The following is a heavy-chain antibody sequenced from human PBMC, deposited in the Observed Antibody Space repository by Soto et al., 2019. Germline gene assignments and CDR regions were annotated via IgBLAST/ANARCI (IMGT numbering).Heavy chain of an antibody. D-gene: IGHD2-15*01. V-gene: IGHV3-15*01. CDR3: TTDGVGAAIPFDY. CDR2: IKSKTDGGTT. Sequence: EVQLVESGGGLVKPGGSLRLSCAASGFTFSNAWMSWVRQAPGKGLEWVGRIKSKTDGGTTDYAAPVKGRFTISRDDSKNTLYLQMNSLKTEDTAVYYCTTDGVGAAIPFDYWGQGTLVTVSS. CDR1: GFTFSNAW. J-gene: IGHJ4*02.